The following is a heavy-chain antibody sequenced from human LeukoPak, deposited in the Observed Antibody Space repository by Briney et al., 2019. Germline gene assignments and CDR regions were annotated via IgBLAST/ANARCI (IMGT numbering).Heavy chain of an antibody. J-gene: IGHJ4*02. V-gene: IGHV3-30*02. CDR1: GFTFSSYG. CDR2: IRYDGSNK. D-gene: IGHD3-22*01. Sequence: GGSLRLSCAASGFTFSSYGMHWVRQAPGKGLEWVAFIRYDGSNKYYADSVKGRFTISRDNSKNTLYLQMNSLRPEDSAVRYCAKDGRGSGYFPDYWGQGTLVTVSS. CDR3: AKDGRGSGYFPDY.